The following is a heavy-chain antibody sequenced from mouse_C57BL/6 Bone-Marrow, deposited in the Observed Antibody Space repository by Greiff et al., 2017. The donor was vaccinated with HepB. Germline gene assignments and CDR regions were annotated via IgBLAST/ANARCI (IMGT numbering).Heavy chain of an antibody. CDR3: ANWDDY. J-gene: IGHJ2*01. CDR2: IYPGSSST. Sequence: VPLQQPGAELVKPGASVTLSCKASGYTFPRYWLTWVKLRPGQGLEWIGDIYPGSSSTNYNEKFKSKATLTVDTSSSTAYMQLSSLTSEDSAVYYCANWDDYWGQGTTLTVSS. CDR1: GYTFPRYW. D-gene: IGHD4-1*01. V-gene: IGHV1-55*01.